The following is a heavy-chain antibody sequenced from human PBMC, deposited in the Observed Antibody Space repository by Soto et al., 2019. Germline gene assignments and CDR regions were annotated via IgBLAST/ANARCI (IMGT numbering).Heavy chain of an antibody. CDR2: IYHNGNT. V-gene: IGHV4-39*02. CDR1: GGPISNTNYY. Sequence: PETLCLTCSVSGGPISNTNYYWGWIRQPPGKGLEWIASIYHNGNTYYNPSLKSRVTIYVDTTKNRFSLKLSSVTAADTAVYYCACVYIIPRHTRYSDIWCQGILGSVS. J-gene: IGHJ3*02. CDR3: ACVYIIPRHTRYSDI. D-gene: IGHD5-12*01.